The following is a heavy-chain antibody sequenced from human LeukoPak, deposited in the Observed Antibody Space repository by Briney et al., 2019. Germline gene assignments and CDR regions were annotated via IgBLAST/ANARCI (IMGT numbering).Heavy chain of an antibody. V-gene: IGHV1-18*01. CDR2: ISAYNGNT. CDR1: GYTLTSSV. Sequence: ASVKVSCKASGYTLTSSVINWVRQAHGQGLEWMGWISAYNGNTNYAQKLQGRVTMTTDTSTTTAYMELRSLRSDDTAVYYCARVSTGTTEFDYWGQGTLVTVSS. CDR3: ARVSTGTTEFDY. D-gene: IGHD1-1*01. J-gene: IGHJ4*02.